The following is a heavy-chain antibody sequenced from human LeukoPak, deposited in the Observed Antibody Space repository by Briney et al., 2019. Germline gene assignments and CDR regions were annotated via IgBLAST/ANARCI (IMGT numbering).Heavy chain of an antibody. V-gene: IGHV3-7*05. Sequence: GGSLRLSCAASGFIFRDYWMTWVRQAPGRGLECMSNIKGDGSESYYVDSVEGRFTISRDNAKNSLYLQMNSLRAEDTAVYYCARELRSETYRSYYFDYWGQGTLVTVSS. CDR1: GFIFRDYW. CDR3: ARELRSETYRSYYFDY. CDR2: IKGDGSES. J-gene: IGHJ4*02.